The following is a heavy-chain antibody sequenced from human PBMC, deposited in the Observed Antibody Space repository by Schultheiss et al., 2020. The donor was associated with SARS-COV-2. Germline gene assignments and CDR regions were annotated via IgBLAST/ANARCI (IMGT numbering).Heavy chain of an antibody. CDR2: IIPILGIA. Sequence: SVKVSCKASGYTFTSYAISWVRQAPGQGLEWMGRIIPILGIANYAQKFQGRVTMTRNTSISTAYMELSSLRSEDTAVYYCARVNCSGGSCYSVYYYYGMDVWGQGTTVTVSS. CDR3: ARVNCSGGSCYSVYYYYGMDV. V-gene: IGHV1-69*04. J-gene: IGHJ6*02. D-gene: IGHD2-15*01. CDR1: GYTFTSYA.